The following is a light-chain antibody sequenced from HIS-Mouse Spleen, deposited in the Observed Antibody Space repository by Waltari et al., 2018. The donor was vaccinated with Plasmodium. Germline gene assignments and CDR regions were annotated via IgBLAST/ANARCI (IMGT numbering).Light chain of an antibody. V-gene: IGKV3-15*01. CDR3: QQYNNWSFT. CDR2: GAS. Sequence: EIVMTQSPATLSVSPGERATLSCRASQSVSSNLAVYQQKPGQAPRLRIYGASTRATGIPARFSGSGSGTEFTLTISSRQSEDFAVYYCQQYNNWSFTFGPGTKVDIK. J-gene: IGKJ3*01. CDR1: QSVSSN.